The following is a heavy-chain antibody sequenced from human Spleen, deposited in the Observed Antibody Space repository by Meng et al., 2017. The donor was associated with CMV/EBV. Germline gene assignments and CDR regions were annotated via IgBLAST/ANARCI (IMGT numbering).Heavy chain of an antibody. J-gene: IGHJ4*02. V-gene: IGHV3-11*01. D-gene: IGHD3-16*02. CDR3: ARDRSLYFFDY. Sequence: SCVVSGFPFSDYYISWIRQAPGKGLEWISNIRSGGGNIDYADSVKGRFTISRDNAKNSVYLQMNTLRAEDTAVYYCARDRSLYFFDYWGQGTLVTVSS. CDR2: IRSGGGNI. CDR1: GFPFSDYY.